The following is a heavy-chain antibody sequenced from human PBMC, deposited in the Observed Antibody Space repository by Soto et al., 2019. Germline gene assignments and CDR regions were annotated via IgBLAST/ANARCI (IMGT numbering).Heavy chain of an antibody. Sequence: QVQLVQSGGEVKRPGASVKVSCKTSGYTFSNYGITWVRQAPGQPLEWLGWISLYSDGTNYAQKFQGRVSMTTDTSTTPAYMDLRSLRADHTAVYYCARVVADADARFGPWGQGTLVTVSA. CDR1: GYTFSNYG. J-gene: IGHJ5*02. D-gene: IGHD2-2*01. CDR2: ISLYSDGT. V-gene: IGHV1-18*01. CDR3: ARVVADADARFGP.